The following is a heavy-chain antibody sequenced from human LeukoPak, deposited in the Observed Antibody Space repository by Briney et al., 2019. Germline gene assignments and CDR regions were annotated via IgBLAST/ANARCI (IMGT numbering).Heavy chain of an antibody. J-gene: IGHJ4*02. CDR3: ARDLAPYSSSWYFDY. Sequence: ASVKVSCKASGYTFTSYGISWVRQAPGQGLEWMGWISAYDGNTNYAQKLQGRVTMTTDTSTSTAYMELRSLRSDDTAVYYCARDLAPYSSSWYFDYWGQGTLVTVSS. V-gene: IGHV1-18*01. CDR1: GYTFTSYG. CDR2: ISAYDGNT. D-gene: IGHD6-13*01.